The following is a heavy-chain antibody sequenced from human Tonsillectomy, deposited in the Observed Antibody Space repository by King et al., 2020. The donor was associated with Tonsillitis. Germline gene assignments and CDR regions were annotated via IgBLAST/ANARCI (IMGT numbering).Heavy chain of an antibody. CDR3: ARSDGSGWFSY. CDR2: IKHDGSEK. CDR1: GFTFSSHW. Sequence: VQLVESGGGLAQPGGSLRLSCAASGFTFSSHWMSWVRQAPGKGLEWVANIKHDGSEKYYVDSVKGRFTISRDNAKNSLYLQMNSLRVEDTAVYYCARSDGSGWFSYWGQGTLVTVSS. V-gene: IGHV3-7*03. J-gene: IGHJ4*02. D-gene: IGHD6-19*01.